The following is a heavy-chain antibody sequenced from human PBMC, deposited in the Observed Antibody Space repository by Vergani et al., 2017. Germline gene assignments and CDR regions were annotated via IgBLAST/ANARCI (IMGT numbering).Heavy chain of an antibody. CDR1: GGSITNNF. Sequence: QVQLQESGPGLVKPSETLSLTCTVSGGSITNNFWSWIRRPPGKGLEWIGYIHHSGATNSKSSLRSRVSISIDTSKSSFSLRLSSVTTADTAVYFCARASLRALVGYYYYMDVWGKGKTVVVSS. CDR3: ARASLRALVGYYYYMDV. J-gene: IGHJ6*03. V-gene: IGHV4-59*01. D-gene: IGHD3-16*02. CDR2: IHHSGAT.